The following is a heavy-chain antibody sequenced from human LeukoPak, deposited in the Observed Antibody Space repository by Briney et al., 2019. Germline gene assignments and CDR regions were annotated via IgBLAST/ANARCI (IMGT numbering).Heavy chain of an antibody. CDR3: ARDPQYCSSTSCYRDFVY. D-gene: IGHD2-2*02. Sequence: PGGSLRLSCAASGFTFSSYGMHWVRQAPGKGLEWVAVISYDGSNKYYADSVKGRFTISRDNAKNTLYLQMNSLRAEDTAVYYCARDPQYCSSTSCYRDFVYWGQGTLVTVSS. CDR1: GFTFSSYG. J-gene: IGHJ4*02. CDR2: ISYDGSNK. V-gene: IGHV3-30*03.